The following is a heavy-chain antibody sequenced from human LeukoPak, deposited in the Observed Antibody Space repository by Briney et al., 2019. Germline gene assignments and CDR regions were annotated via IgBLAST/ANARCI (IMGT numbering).Heavy chain of an antibody. Sequence: SVKVSCKASGGTFSSYSITWVRQAPGQGLEWMGGIMPLFNTANYAQQFQGRVTIATDESTSTAYMELSSLRFEDTAMYYCARVDRYHYYLDVWGKGTTVTVSS. CDR2: IMPLFNTA. J-gene: IGHJ6*03. V-gene: IGHV1-69*05. CDR3: ARVDRYHYYLDV. CDR1: GGTFSSYS.